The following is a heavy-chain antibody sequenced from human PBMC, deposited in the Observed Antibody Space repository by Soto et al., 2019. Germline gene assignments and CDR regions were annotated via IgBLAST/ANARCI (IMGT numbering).Heavy chain of an antibody. Sequence: QVQLQESGPGLVKPSGTLSLTCTVSGGSISSSNWWSWDRQPPGKGLGWIGEIYHSGSTNYNPSLKSLLTISVDKSKNQFSLKLNSVTAADTAVYYCARGWGIAAAGSDYWGQGTLVTVSS. CDR3: ARGWGIAAAGSDY. D-gene: IGHD6-13*01. J-gene: IGHJ4*02. V-gene: IGHV4-4*02. CDR2: IYHSGST. CDR1: GGSISSSNW.